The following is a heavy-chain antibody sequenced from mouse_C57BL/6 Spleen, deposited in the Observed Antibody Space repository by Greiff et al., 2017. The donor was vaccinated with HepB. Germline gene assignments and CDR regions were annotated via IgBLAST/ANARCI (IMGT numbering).Heavy chain of an antibody. Sequence: QVQLKQPGAELVRPGSSVKLSCKASGYTFTSYWMHWVKQRPIQGLEWIGNIDPSDSETHYNQKFKDKATLTVDKSSSTAYMQLSSLTSEDSAVYYCARRDYYGSSYQNAMDDWGQGTSVTVSS. D-gene: IGHD1-1*01. CDR3: ARRDYYGSSYQNAMDD. J-gene: IGHJ4*01. CDR1: GYTFTSYW. CDR2: IDPSDSET. V-gene: IGHV1-52*01.